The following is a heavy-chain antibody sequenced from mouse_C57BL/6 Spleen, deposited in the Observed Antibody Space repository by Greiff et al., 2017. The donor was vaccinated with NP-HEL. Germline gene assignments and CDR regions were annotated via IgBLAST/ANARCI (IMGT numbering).Heavy chain of an antibody. CDR1: GYTFTDYN. CDR3: ARMDYYGSYAMDY. D-gene: IGHD1-1*01. J-gene: IGHJ4*01. V-gene: IGHV1-18*01. CDR2: INPNNGGT. Sequence: VQLQQSGPELVKPGASVKIPCKASGYTFTDYNMDWVKQSHGKSLEWIGDINPNNGGTIYNQKFKGKATLTVDKSSSTAYMELRSLTSEDTAVYYCARMDYYGSYAMDYWGQGTSVTVSS.